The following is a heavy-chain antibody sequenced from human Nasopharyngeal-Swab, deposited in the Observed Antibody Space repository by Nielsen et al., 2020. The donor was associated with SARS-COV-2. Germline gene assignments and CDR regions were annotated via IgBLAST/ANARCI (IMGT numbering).Heavy chain of an antibody. V-gene: IGHV3-23*01. J-gene: IGHJ4*02. D-gene: IGHD6-19*01. CDR1: GFTFNSHA. CDR3: AKSGVGYSSFLDY. Sequence: LSLTCAASGFTFNSHAMNWVRQAPGKGLEWVSAISSSGGSTYYADSVKGRFTISRDNSKNTLYLQMNSLRAEDTAVYYCAKSGVGYSSFLDYWGLGTLVTVSS. CDR2: ISSSGGST.